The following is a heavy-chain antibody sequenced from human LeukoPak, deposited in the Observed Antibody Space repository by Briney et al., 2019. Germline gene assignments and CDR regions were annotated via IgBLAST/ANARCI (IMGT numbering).Heavy chain of an antibody. V-gene: IGHV3-30*04. J-gene: IGHJ4*02. CDR3: ARDAGYHDSSGYYYGDY. CDR1: GFTFSSYA. CDR2: ISYDGSNK. Sequence: PGRSLRLSCAASGFTFSSYAMHWVRQAPGKGLEWVAVISYDGSNKYYADSVKGRFTISRDNSKNTLYLQMNSLRAEDTAVYYCARDAGYHDSSGYYYGDYWGQGTLVTVSS. D-gene: IGHD3-22*01.